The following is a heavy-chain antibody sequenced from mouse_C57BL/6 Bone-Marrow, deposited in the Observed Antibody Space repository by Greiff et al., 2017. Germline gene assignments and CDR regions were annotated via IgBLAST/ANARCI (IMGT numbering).Heavy chain of an antibody. V-gene: IGHV7-3*01. CDR1: GFTFTDYY. J-gene: IGHJ1*03. CDR2: IRNKANGYTT. CDR3: ARYSRDGYDSYWYFDV. Sequence: DVHLVESGGGLVQPGGSLSLSCAASGFTFTDYYMSWVRQPPGKALEWLGFIRNKANGYTTEYSASVKGRFTISRDNSQSILYLQMNALRAEDSATYYCARYSRDGYDSYWYFDVWGTGTTVTVSS. D-gene: IGHD2-2*01.